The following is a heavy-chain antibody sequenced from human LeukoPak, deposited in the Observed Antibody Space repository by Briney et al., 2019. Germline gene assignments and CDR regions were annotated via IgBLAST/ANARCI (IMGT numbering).Heavy chain of an antibody. CDR3: TTEVSGSHTN. Sequence: PGGSLRLSCAASGFTFSSYGMSWVRQTPGKGLEWVGLIESETDGGTTGYAAPVKGRFTISRDDSENTLYLQMNSLKAEDAAIYYCTTEVSGSHTNWGQGTLVTVSS. J-gene: IGHJ4*02. D-gene: IGHD1-26*01. CDR2: IESETDGGTT. CDR1: GFTFSSYG. V-gene: IGHV3-15*04.